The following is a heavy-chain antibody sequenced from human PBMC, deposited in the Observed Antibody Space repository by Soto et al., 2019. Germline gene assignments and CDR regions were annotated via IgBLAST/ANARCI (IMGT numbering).Heavy chain of an antibody. V-gene: IGHV4-30-4*08. J-gene: IGHJ4*02. Sequence: SETLSLTCTVSGASVSSNNYYWTWIRQPPGRGLEWIGYIYSSGAAYFNPSLKSRLAISLDTSKNHFSLKLNSLTAADTAVYYCARSQTTVTSYDYWGQGTLVTVSS. CDR1: GASVSSNNYY. CDR2: IYSSGAA. D-gene: IGHD4-17*01. CDR3: ARSQTTVTSYDY.